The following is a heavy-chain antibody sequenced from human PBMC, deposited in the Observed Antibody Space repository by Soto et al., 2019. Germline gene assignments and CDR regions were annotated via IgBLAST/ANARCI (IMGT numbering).Heavy chain of an antibody. CDR3: ERVRWSGSSYYFDY. D-gene: IGHD3-3*01. Sequence: QVQLQESGPELVKPSQTLSLTCAISGVSIKSGGYYWSWIRQQPGQGLEWIGYIFYSGNTYYNPSLKSRITISMDTSQNQYSLRLNSVTAADTAVYYCERVRWSGSSYYFDYWGQGTLVTVSS. V-gene: IGHV4-31*11. CDR2: IFYSGNT. CDR1: GVSIKSGGYY. J-gene: IGHJ4*02.